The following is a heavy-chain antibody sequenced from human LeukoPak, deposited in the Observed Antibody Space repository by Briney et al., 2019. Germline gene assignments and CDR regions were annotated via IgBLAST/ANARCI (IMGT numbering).Heavy chain of an antibody. V-gene: IGHV4-34*01. CDR1: GGSFSGYY. CDR3: ARDRYYEPLDY. J-gene: IGHJ4*02. CDR2: INHSGST. Sequence: NPSETLSLTCAVYGGSFSGYYWSWIRQPPGKGLEWIGEINHSGSTNYNPSLKSRVTISVDTSKNQFSLQLRSVTAADTAVYYCARDRYYEPLDYWGQGTLVTVST. D-gene: IGHD3-22*01.